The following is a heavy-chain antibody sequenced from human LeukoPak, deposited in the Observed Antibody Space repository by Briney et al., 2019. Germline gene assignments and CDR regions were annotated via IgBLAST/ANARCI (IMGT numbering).Heavy chain of an antibody. Sequence: GESLKISCKGSGYSFTSYWIGWVRQMPGKGVEWMGIIYPGDSDTRYSPSFQGQVTISADKSISTAYLQWSSLKASDTAMYYCSRRYYDFWSGYWDAFDIWGQGTMLTVSS. CDR2: IYPGDSDT. J-gene: IGHJ3*02. D-gene: IGHD3-3*01. V-gene: IGHV5-51*01. CDR1: GYSFTSYW. CDR3: SRRYYDFWSGYWDAFDI.